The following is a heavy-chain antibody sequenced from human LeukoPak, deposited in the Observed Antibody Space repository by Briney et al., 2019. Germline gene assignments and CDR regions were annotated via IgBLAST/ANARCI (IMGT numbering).Heavy chain of an antibody. CDR3: ATSSASRGND. CDR2: IKQDGSER. CDR1: GFIFSNRW. Sequence: GGSLRLSCAASGFIFSNRWMSWVRQAPGKGRVWVANIKQDGSERYYVDSVKGRFTISRDNAKNSLYLEMNSLRVEDTALYYCATSSASRGNDWGQGTLVTVSS. J-gene: IGHJ4*02. D-gene: IGHD2-15*01. V-gene: IGHV3-7*01.